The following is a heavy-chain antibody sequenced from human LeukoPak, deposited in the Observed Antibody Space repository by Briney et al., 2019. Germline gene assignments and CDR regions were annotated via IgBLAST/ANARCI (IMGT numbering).Heavy chain of an antibody. CDR1: GGSISSYY. Sequence: NPSETLSLTCTVSGGSISSYYWSWIRQPPGKGLEWIGYIYYSGSTNYNPSLKSRVTISVDTSKNQFSLKLSSVTAADTAVYYCARVGYCSGGSCYWFDPWGQGTLVTVSS. J-gene: IGHJ5*02. CDR3: ARVGYCSGGSCYWFDP. V-gene: IGHV4-59*01. CDR2: IYYSGST. D-gene: IGHD2-15*01.